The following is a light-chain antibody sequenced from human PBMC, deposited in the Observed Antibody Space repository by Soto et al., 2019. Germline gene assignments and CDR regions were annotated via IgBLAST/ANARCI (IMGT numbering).Light chain of an antibody. Sequence: QSALTQPRPVSGSPVQSVAISCTGTSSDIGGYNYVSWYQQHPGRAPKLVIYHVSKRPSGVPDRFSGSKSGNTASLTISGLQAEDEADYYCSSFAGGPYVFGTGTKVTVL. CDR2: HVS. CDR1: SSDIGGYNY. J-gene: IGLJ1*01. CDR3: SSFAGGPYV. V-gene: IGLV2-11*01.